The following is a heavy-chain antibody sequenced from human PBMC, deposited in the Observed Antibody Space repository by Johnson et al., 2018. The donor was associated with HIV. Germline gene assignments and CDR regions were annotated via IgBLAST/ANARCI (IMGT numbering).Heavy chain of an antibody. D-gene: IGHD3-22*01. CDR3: ARVGGCYYPSHAFDI. V-gene: IGHV3-7*03. CDR1: GFTVSSNY. Sequence: VQLVESGGGLIQPGGSLRLSCAASGFTVSSNYMSWVRQAPGKGLEWVASINQDGSEIFYVDAVKGRFTISRDSPKNSLYLQMYSVRDEDTAAYYCARVGGCYYPSHAFDIWGQGTMVTVSS. CDR2: INQDGSEI. J-gene: IGHJ3*02.